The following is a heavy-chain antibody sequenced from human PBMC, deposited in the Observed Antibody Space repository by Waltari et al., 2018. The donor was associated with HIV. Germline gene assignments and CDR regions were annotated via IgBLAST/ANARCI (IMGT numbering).Heavy chain of an antibody. D-gene: IGHD1-26*01. CDR2: INQDGNEK. Sequence: EVQLVETGGALVQPGGSLRVSCVASGFTFSKYWMTWVRRAPGKGREWVANINQDGNEKNYLDSVKGRFTIARDNAKNSLYLQMNNLRDEDSATYYCARAYSGTYRIGDYWGQGTLVTVSS. CDR1: GFTFSKYW. J-gene: IGHJ4*02. CDR3: ARAYSGTYRIGDY. V-gene: IGHV3-7*01.